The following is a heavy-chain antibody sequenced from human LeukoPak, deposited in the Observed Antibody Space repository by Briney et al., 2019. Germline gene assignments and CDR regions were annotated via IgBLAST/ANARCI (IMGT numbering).Heavy chain of an antibody. J-gene: IGHJ1*01. V-gene: IGHV4-31*03. CDR2: IYYSGST. D-gene: IGHD3-22*01. Sequence: SQTLSLTFTVSGGSLSSGGYYWSWLRQHPGKGLEWIGYIYYSGSTYYNPSLKSRVTISVDTSKNQFSLKLSSVTAADTAVYYCARDSYDSSGYFEYFQHWGQGTLVTVSS. CDR3: ARDSYDSSGYFEYFQH. CDR1: GGSLSSGGYY.